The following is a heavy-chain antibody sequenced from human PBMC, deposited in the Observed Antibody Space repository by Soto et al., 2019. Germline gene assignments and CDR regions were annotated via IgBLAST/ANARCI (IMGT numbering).Heavy chain of an antibody. Sequence: GGSLRLSCAASGFTFNNYAMSWVRQAPGKGLEWVSAISGSGGSTYYADSVKGRFTISRDNSKNTLYLQMNSLRAEDTAVYYCAKEQDVVVIAICDYWGQGTLVTVSS. CDR1: GFTFNNYA. D-gene: IGHD2-21*01. V-gene: IGHV3-23*01. J-gene: IGHJ4*02. CDR2: ISGSGGST. CDR3: AKEQDVVVIAICDY.